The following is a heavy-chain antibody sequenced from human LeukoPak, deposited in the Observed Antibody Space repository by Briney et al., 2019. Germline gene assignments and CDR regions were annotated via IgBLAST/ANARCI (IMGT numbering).Heavy chain of an antibody. J-gene: IGHJ4*02. CDR3: ARLDYGDYEGVY. CDR2: IYHSGST. V-gene: IGHV4-38-2*02. D-gene: IGHD4-17*01. CDR1: GYSISSGYY. Sequence: KPSETLSLTCTVSGYSISSGYYWGWIRQPPGKGLEWIGSIYHSGSTYYNPSLKSRVTISVDTSKNQFSLKLSSVTAADTAVYYCARLDYGDYEGVYWGQGTLVTVSS.